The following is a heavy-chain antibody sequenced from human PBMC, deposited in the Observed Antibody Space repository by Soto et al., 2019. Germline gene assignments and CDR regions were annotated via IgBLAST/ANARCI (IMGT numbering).Heavy chain of an antibody. CDR1: GFTFSNSS. D-gene: IGHD6-13*01. CDR2: ISSSSIYI. CDR3: AREMEQQLNYGMDV. V-gene: IGHV3-21*01. Sequence: GGSLRVSCAASGFTFSNSSMHWVSQATEKGLEWVTSISSSSIYIYYADSVKGRFTIARDIAKNSLYLQMNSLRAEDTFVYYCAREMEQQLNYGMDVWGQGSTVTVSS. J-gene: IGHJ6*01.